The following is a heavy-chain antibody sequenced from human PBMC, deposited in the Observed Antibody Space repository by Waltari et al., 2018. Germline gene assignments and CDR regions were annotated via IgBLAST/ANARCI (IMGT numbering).Heavy chain of an antibody. CDR1: GDSISGNYW. J-gene: IGHJ4*02. D-gene: IGHD2-2*01. CDR2: VYHSGKT. CDR3: AGDRAIGLFFDY. Sequence: QVQLHESGQGLVKPSGTLSLTCAVSGDSISGNYWWSWVRQSPEKGLEWIGQVYHSGKTHYYPSLQSRVTISVDKPKNQFSLNLNSVTAADTAVYYCAGDRAIGLFFDYWGRGTLVTVSS. V-gene: IGHV4-4*02.